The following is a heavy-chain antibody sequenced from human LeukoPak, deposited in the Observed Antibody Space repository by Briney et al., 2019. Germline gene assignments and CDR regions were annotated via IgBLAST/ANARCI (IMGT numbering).Heavy chain of an antibody. D-gene: IGHD6-19*01. CDR3: ARARGVAGRRYYFDY. V-gene: IGHV4-34*01. CDR1: GGSFSGYY. Sequence: SETLSLTCAVYGGSFSGYYWSWIRQPPGKGLEWIGETNHSGSTNYNPSLKSRVTISVDTSKNQFSLKLSSVTAADTAVYYCARARGVAGRRYYFDYWGQGTLVTVSS. CDR2: TNHSGST. J-gene: IGHJ4*02.